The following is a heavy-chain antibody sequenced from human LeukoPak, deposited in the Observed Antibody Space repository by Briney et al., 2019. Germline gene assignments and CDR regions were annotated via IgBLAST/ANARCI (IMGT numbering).Heavy chain of an antibody. Sequence: ASVKVSCKASGDTFSSYAISWVRQAPGQGLEWMGGIIPIFGTANSAQKFQGRVTITADESTSTAYMELSSLRSEGTAVYYCSRYYYGAGTVDYWGQGTLVTVSS. CDR3: SRYYYGAGTVDY. CDR2: IIPIFGTA. CDR1: GDTFSSYA. V-gene: IGHV1-69*01. J-gene: IGHJ4*02. D-gene: IGHD3-10*01.